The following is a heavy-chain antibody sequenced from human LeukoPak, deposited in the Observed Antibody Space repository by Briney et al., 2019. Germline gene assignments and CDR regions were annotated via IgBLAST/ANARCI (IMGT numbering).Heavy chain of an antibody. V-gene: IGHV3-74*01. D-gene: IGHD3-10*01. CDR3: ARDDGAGGAFDI. CDR2: ISPDGSST. CDR1: GFTFNTYW. Sequence: GGSLRLSCAASGFTFNTYWIHWVRRAPGKGLVWVSRISPDGSSTNYADSVEGRFTISRDNAKNTLYLQMNSLRAEDTAVYYCARDDGAGGAFDIWGQGTMVTVSS. J-gene: IGHJ3*02.